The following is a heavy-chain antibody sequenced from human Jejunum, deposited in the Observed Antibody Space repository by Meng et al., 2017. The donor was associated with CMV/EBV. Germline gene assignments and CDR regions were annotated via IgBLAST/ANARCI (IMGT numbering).Heavy chain of an antibody. CDR1: GSTFTTYE. Sequence: PGSTFTTYELYWVRQAPGKGLEWISSISGSGNTIYYADSVRGRFTMSRDNAKKSLFLQMNSLRAEDTAVYYCASPSVSRLYGMDVWGQGTTVTVSS. CDR2: ISGSGNTI. J-gene: IGHJ6*02. CDR3: ASPSVSRLYGMDV. V-gene: IGHV3-48*03. D-gene: IGHD5/OR15-5a*01.